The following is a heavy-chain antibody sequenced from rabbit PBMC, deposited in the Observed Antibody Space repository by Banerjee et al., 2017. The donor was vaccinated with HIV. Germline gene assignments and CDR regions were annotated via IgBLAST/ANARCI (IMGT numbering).Heavy chain of an antibody. V-gene: IGHV1S40*01. CDR3: GRDWDL. CDR1: GFSFSSGYD. J-gene: IGHJ4*01. Sequence: QSLEESGGGLVKPGASLTLTCKASGFSFSSGYDMCWVRQAPGKGLEWIACIETGDGNTYYVSWAKGRFTISKTSSTTVTLQMTSLTAADTATYFCGRDWDLWGQGTLVTVS. CDR2: IETGDGNT.